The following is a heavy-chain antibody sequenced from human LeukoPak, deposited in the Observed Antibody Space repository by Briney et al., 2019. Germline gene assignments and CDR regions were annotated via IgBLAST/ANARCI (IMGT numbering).Heavy chain of an antibody. D-gene: IGHD3-22*01. CDR3: ARDNRDDYYDSSGFFGAFDI. CDR2: IYYSGST. V-gene: IGHV4-31*03. Sequence: SETLSLTCTVSGGSISSGGYYWNWIRQHPGKGLEWIGYIYYSGSTYYNPSLRSRLTISVDTSKNQFSLELSSVTAADTAVYYCARDNRDDYYDSSGFFGAFDIWGQGTMVTVSS. CDR1: GGSISSGGYY. J-gene: IGHJ3*02.